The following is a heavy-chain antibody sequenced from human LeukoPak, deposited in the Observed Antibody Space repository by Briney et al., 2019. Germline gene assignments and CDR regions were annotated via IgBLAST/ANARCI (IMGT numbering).Heavy chain of an antibody. CDR3: ARHNHSGSYYGD. CDR2: IYTSGST. V-gene: IGHV4-4*09. J-gene: IGHJ4*02. CDR1: GGSISSYY. Sequence: PSETLSLTCTVSGGSISSYYWSWIRQPPGKGLGWIGYIYTSGSTNYNPSLKSRVTISVDTSKNQFSLKLSSVTAADTAVYYCARHNHSGSYYGDWGQGTLVTVSS. D-gene: IGHD1-26*01.